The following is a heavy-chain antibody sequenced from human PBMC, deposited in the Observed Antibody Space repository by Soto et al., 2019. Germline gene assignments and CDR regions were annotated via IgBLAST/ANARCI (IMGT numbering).Heavy chain of an antibody. CDR1: GFTFSSDG. V-gene: IGHV3-33*01. CDR2: IWYDGTNK. Sequence: QVQLVESGGGVVQPGRALRLSCAASGFTFSSDGMHWVRQAPGKGMEWVAVIWYDGTNKYYADSVKGGFTISRDNSRNTLYLQMNSLRAEDTAVYYCARKLGSGSCNWFDPWGQGTLVTVSS. D-gene: IGHD6-19*01. J-gene: IGHJ5*02. CDR3: ARKLGSGSCNWFDP.